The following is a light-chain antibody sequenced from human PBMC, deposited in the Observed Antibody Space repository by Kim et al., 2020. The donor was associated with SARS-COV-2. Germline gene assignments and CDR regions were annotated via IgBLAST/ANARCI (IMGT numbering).Light chain of an antibody. CDR3: QSYDSSLSV. CDR1: SSNIGAGYD. V-gene: IGLV1-40*01. Sequence: QSVLTQPPSVSGAPGQRVTIPCTGSSSNIGAGYDVHWYQQLPGTAPKLLIYGNSNRPSGVPDRFSGSKSGTSASLAITGLQAEDEADYYCQSYDSSLSVFGGGTQLTVL. CDR2: GNS. J-gene: IGLJ2*01.